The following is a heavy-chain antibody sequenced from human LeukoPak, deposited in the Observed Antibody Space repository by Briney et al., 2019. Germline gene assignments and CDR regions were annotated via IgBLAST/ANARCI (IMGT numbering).Heavy chain of an antibody. Sequence: SETLSLTCAVYGGSFSGYYWSWIRQPPGKGLEWIGEINHSGSTNYNPSLKSRVTISVDTSKNQFSLKLSSVTAADTAVYYCARGRREDCSGGSCYPTNLDYWGQGTLVTVSS. CDR3: ARGRREDCSGGSCYPTNLDY. CDR1: GGSFSGYY. J-gene: IGHJ4*02. CDR2: INHSGST. D-gene: IGHD2-15*01. V-gene: IGHV4-34*01.